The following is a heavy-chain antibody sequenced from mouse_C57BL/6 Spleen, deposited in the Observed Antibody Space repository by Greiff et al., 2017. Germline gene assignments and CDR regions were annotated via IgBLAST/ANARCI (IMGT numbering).Heavy chain of an antibody. CDR1: GFTFSSYA. D-gene: IGHD3-3*01. J-gene: IGHJ2*01. CDR2: ISDGGSYT. V-gene: IGHV5-4*01. Sequence: EVQLVESGGGLVKPGGSLKLSCAASGFTFSSYAMSWVRQTPEKRLEWVATISDGGSYTYYPDNVKGRFTISRDNVKNNLYLQMSHLKSEDTAMYYCARGGGPFDYWGQGTTLTVSS. CDR3: ARGGGPFDY.